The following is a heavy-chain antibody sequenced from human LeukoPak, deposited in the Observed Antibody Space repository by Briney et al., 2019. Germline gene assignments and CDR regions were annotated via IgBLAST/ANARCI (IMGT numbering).Heavy chain of an antibody. Sequence: ASVKVSCKASENTLTRYYIHWVRQAPGQGLEWMGIINPSGGSPTYAQKFQGRVTMTKDTSTTTVYMEMSSLRSEDTAMYYCARGDEIFGVVIPSYYFDYWGQGTLVTVSS. J-gene: IGHJ4*02. D-gene: IGHD3-3*01. CDR2: INPSGGSP. CDR3: ARGDEIFGVVIPSYYFDY. CDR1: ENTLTRYY. V-gene: IGHV1-46*01.